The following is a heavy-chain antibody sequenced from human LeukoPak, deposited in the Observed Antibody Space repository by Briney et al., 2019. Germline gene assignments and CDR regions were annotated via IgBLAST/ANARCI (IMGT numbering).Heavy chain of an antibody. D-gene: IGHD3-10*01. CDR3: ARGYGSGSYGYFDY. J-gene: IGHJ4*02. Sequence: SETLSLTCTVSGGSISSYYWSWIRQPPGKGLEWIGYIYYSGSTNYNPSLKSRVTISVDTSKNQFFLKLSSVTAADTAVYYCARGYGSGSYGYFDYWGQGTLVTVSS. CDR2: IYYSGST. V-gene: IGHV4-59*01. CDR1: GGSISSYY.